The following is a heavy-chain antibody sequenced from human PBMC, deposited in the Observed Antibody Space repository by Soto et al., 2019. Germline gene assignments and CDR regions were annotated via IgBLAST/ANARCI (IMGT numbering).Heavy chain of an antibody. J-gene: IGHJ5*02. D-gene: IGHD1-1*01. CDR2: LSYTGST. Sequence: SETLSLTCTVSGGSIDITGHYWAWIRQPPGKGLEWVISLSYTGSTFHIPSLKSRVTMSVDASKNQLSLRLTSVTAADTAVYYCARLDWYDQTTSNWFDPWGQGTLVTVSS. CDR3: ARLDWYDQTTSNWFDP. CDR1: GGSIDITGHY. V-gene: IGHV4-39*01.